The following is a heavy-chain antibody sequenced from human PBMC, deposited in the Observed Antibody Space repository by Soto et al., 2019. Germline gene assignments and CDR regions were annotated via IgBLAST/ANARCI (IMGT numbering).Heavy chain of an antibody. Sequence: QVRLEESGPGLVKPSETRPLICSASGGPSKNANSFWNWIGNHPENGLDWIGYIYYSGSTRYNPSFKTRATLSIDTSKNQFSLRLNSVTVADTAVYFCARDADYGGSRGGMDVWGRGTTVTVSS. D-gene: IGHD4-17*01. V-gene: IGHV4-31*03. CDR1: GGPSKNANSF. J-gene: IGHJ6*02. CDR3: ARDADYGGSRGGMDV. CDR2: IYYSGST.